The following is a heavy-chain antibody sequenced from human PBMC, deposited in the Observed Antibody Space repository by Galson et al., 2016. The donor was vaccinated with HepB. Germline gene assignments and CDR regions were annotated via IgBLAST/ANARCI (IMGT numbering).Heavy chain of an antibody. V-gene: IGHV1-2*02. CDR2: INPKNGGT. Sequence: SVKVSCKTSGYTFTGYYIHYVRQAPGQGLEWMAWINPKNGGTKYAQKFQGRVTMTRDTSISTAEMELSRLRSDDTAVYYCARSVGYDYGMDVWGQGTTVTVSS. J-gene: IGHJ6*02. CDR3: ARSVGYDYGMDV. D-gene: IGHD1-26*01. CDR1: GYTFTGYY.